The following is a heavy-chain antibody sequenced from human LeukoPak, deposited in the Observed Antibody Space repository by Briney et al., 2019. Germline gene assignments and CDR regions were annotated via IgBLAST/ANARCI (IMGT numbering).Heavy chain of an antibody. CDR3: ARGGPIDY. Sequence: GGSLRLSCAASGFTFSNYWMHWVRQAPGKGLVWVSRISSDGSSTTYADSVKGRFTISRDNAKNTLYLQMNSLRAEDTAVYYCARGGPIDYWGQGTLVTVSS. V-gene: IGHV3-74*01. CDR1: GFTFSNYW. CDR2: ISSDGSST. J-gene: IGHJ4*02.